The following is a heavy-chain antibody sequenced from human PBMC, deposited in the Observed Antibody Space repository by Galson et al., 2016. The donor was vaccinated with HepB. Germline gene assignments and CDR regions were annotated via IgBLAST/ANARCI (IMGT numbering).Heavy chain of an antibody. V-gene: IGHV4-59*01. CDR1: GGSISSYY. CDR2: IYYSGST. J-gene: IGHJ3*02. Sequence: SETLSLTCSVSGGSISSYYWRWIRQPPGKGLGWIGDIYYSGSTNYNPSLKSRVTISLDTSKGQFSLKVTSVTAADSAVYYCARSYGGYAFDIWGQGTMVTVSS. CDR3: ARSYGGYAFDI. D-gene: IGHD4-23*01.